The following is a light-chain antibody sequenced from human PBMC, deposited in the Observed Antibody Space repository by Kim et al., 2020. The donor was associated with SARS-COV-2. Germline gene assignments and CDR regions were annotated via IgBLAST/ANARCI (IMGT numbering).Light chain of an antibody. V-gene: IGLV1-40*01. CDR3: QSYYSSLSGYV. Sequence: QSVLTQPPSVSGAPGQRVTISCTGSSSNIGAGYDVNWYQQFPGTAPKLLIYGNSNRPSGVPDRFSGSKSGTSVSLAITGLQAEDETDYYCQSYYSSLSGYVFGTGTKVTVL. CDR2: GNS. J-gene: IGLJ1*01. CDR1: SSNIGAGYD.